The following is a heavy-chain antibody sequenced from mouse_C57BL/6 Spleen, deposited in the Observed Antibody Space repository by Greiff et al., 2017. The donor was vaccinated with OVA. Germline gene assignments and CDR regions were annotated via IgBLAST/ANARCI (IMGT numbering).Heavy chain of an antibody. CDR1: GYTFTSYW. Sequence: QVQLQQPGAELVMPGASVKLSCKASGYTFTSYWMHWVKQRPGQGLEWIGEIDPSDSYTNYNQKFKGKSTLTVDKSSSTAYMQLSSLTSEDSAVYYGARGYYGSSYPPFDYWGQGTTLTVSS. CDR2: IDPSDSYT. J-gene: IGHJ2*01. CDR3: ARGYYGSSYPPFDY. V-gene: IGHV1-69*01. D-gene: IGHD1-1*01.